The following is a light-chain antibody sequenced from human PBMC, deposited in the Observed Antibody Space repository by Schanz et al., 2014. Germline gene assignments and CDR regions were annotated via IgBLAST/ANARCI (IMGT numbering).Light chain of an antibody. CDR3: ISYTTSRTWV. J-gene: IGLJ3*02. CDR1: SSDVGADNY. CDR2: DVS. Sequence: QSALTQPASVSGSPGQSITISCAGTSSDVGADNYVSWYQQFPGRAPKLIIFDVSHRPSGVSSRFSGSKSGDTASLTISGLQAEDEAIYYCISYTTSRTWVFGGGTQLTVL. V-gene: IGLV2-14*01.